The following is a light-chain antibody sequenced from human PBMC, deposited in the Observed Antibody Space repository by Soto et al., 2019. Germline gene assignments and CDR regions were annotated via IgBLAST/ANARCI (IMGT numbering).Light chain of an antibody. CDR1: QSIGGY. J-gene: IGKJ2*01. CDR2: AAS. V-gene: IGKV1-39*01. CDR3: QQCYSSPPT. Sequence: DIPMTQSPSSLSASVGDRVTITCRASQSIGGYLNWYQQKPGKAPMLLIYAASNLQSGVPSRFSGSGSGTDFTLTISSLQPEDFAIYYCQQCYSSPPTFGQGTKLEI.